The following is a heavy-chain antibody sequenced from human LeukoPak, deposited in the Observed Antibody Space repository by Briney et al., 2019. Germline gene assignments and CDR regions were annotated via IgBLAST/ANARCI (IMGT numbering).Heavy chain of an antibody. V-gene: IGHV3-23*01. J-gene: IGHJ4*02. D-gene: IGHD6-6*01. CDR1: GFTFSSYA. CDR2: ISGSGGST. Sequence: GGSLRLSWAASGFTFSSYAMSWVRQAPGKGLEWVSAISGSGGSTYYADSVKGRFTISRDNSKNTLYLQMNSLRAEDTAVYYCASHDLYSSSSGQDYWGQGTLVTVSS. CDR3: ASHDLYSSSSGQDY.